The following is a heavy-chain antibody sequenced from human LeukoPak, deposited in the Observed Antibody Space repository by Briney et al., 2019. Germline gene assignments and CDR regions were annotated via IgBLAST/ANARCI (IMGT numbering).Heavy chain of an antibody. D-gene: IGHD3-10*01. CDR1: GYTFTNYG. CDR3: ARELWFGEFDPLY. J-gene: IGHJ4*02. V-gene: IGHV1-2*02. Sequence: ASVKVSCKASGYTFTNYGISWVRQVPGQGLGWMGWINPNSGGTNYAQKFQGRVTMTRDTSISTAYMELSRLRSDDTAVYYCARELWFGEFDPLYWGQGTLVTVSS. CDR2: INPNSGGT.